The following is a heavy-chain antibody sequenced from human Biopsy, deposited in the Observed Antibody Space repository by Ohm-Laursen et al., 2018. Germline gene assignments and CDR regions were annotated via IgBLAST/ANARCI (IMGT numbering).Heavy chain of an antibody. J-gene: IGHJ5*02. V-gene: IGHV4-39*01. Sequence: TLSLTCTVSGGSISSSTPYYWAWLRQPPGKGLEWIGSIYNTETTFYNPSLKSRVTISADTSTNQFSLKVSSVTAADTALYFCARHPTGFWFDPWGHGTLVTVSS. CDR1: GGSISSSTPYY. CDR3: ARHPTGFWFDP. CDR2: IYNTETT.